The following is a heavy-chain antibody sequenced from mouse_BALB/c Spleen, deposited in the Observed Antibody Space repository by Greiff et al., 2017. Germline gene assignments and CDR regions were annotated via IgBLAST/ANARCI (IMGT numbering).Heavy chain of an antibody. V-gene: IGHV14-3*02. CDR2: IDPANGNT. Sequence: VHVKQSGAELVKPGASVKLSCTASGFNIKDTYMHWVKQRPEQGLEWIGRIDPANGNTKYDPKFQGKATITADTSSNTAYLQLSSLTSEDTAVYYCARGGLPFAYWGQGTLVTVSA. CDR1: GFNIKDTY. CDR3: ARGGLPFAY. J-gene: IGHJ3*01.